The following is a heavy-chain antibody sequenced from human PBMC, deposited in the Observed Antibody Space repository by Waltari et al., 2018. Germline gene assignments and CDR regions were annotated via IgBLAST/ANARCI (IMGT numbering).Heavy chain of an antibody. D-gene: IGHD5-18*01. CDR1: GFTFSSYG. CDR2: IWYDGSNK. J-gene: IGHJ5*02. V-gene: IGHV3-33*06. Sequence: QVQLVESGGGVVQPGRSLRLSCAASGFTFSSYGMHWVRQAPGKGLEWVAVIWYDGSNKYYADSVKGRFTISRDNSKNTLYLQMNSLRAEDTAVYYCAKATGYSYGVGWFDPWGQGTLVTVSS. CDR3: AKATGYSYGVGWFDP.